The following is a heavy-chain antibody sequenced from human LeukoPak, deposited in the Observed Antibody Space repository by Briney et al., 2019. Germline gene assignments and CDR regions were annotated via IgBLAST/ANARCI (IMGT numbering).Heavy chain of an antibody. V-gene: IGHV4-59*01. CDR2: IYYSGTT. D-gene: IGHD5-24*01. Sequence: SETLSLTCTVSGGSLSSCHWSWIRQPPGEGLEWIGYIYYSGTTRYNPSLRSRVTISIDTSKNQFSLKLNSLTAADTAVYYCARGPDDFDCWGQGTLVTVSS. J-gene: IGHJ4*02. CDR3: ARGPDDFDC. CDR1: GGSLSSCH.